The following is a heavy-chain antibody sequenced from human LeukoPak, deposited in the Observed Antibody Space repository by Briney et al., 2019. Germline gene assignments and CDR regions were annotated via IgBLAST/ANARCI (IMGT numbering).Heavy chain of an antibody. CDR3: ARFSGEYSSSPFDY. CDR1: GGSISSYY. CDR2: IYYSGST. D-gene: IGHD6-13*01. J-gene: IGHJ4*02. V-gene: IGHV4-59*12. Sequence: SETLSLTCTVSGGSISSYYWSWIRQPPGKGLEWIGYIYYSGSTNYNPSLKSRVTISVDKSKNQFSLKLSSVTAADTAVYYCARFSGEYSSSPFDYWGQGTLVTVSS.